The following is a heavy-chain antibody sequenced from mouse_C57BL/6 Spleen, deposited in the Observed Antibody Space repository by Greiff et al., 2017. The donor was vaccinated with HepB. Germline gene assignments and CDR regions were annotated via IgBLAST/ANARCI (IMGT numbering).Heavy chain of an antibody. J-gene: IGHJ2*01. CDR3: AKSNPYYYGSSCDY. CDR2: ISSGSSTI. Sequence: EVKVEESGGGLVKPGGSLKLSCAASGFTFSDYGMHWVRQAPEKGLEWVAYISSGSSTIYYADTVKGRFTISRDNANNTLFLQMTSLRSEDTAMYYCAKSNPYYYGSSCDYWGQGTTLTVSS. CDR1: GFTFSDYG. V-gene: IGHV5-17*01. D-gene: IGHD1-1*01.